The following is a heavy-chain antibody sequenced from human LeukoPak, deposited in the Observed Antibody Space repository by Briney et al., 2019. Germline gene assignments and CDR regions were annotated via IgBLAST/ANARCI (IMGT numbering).Heavy chain of an antibody. CDR3: ARDRSTGSYFYFDY. Sequence: GGSLRLSCAASGFTFSTYGMYWVRQAPGKGLEWVAVIWYDGGNKYYADSVKGRFTISRDNSKNTLYLQMNSLRAEDTAVYYCARDRSTGSYFYFDYWGQGTLVTVSS. CDR2: IWYDGGNK. V-gene: IGHV3-33*01. J-gene: IGHJ4*02. CDR1: GFTFSTYG. D-gene: IGHD6-19*01.